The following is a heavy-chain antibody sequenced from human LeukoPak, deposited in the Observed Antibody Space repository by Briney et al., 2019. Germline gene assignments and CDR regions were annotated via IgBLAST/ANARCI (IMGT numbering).Heavy chain of an antibody. D-gene: IGHD3-16*02. Sequence: PSETLSLTCTVSGGSISSGGYYWSWIRQHPGKGLEWIGYIYYSGSTYYNPSLKSRVTISVDTSKNQFSLKLSSVTAADTAVYYCARSHPIVFNAFDIWGQGTTVTVSS. CDR3: ARSHPIVFNAFDI. CDR2: IYYSGST. V-gene: IGHV4-31*03. J-gene: IGHJ3*02. CDR1: GGSISSGGYY.